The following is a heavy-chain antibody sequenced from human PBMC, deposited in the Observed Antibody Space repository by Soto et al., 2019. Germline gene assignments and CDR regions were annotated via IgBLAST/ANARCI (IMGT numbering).Heavy chain of an antibody. CDR3: ARLWRIAAAGTEIYY. CDR1: GGSISSSSYY. V-gene: IGHV4-39*01. D-gene: IGHD6-13*01. Sequence: QLQLQESGPGLVKPSETLSLTCTVSGGSISSSSYYWGWIRQPPGKGLEWIGSIYYSGSTYYNPSLKSRVTISVDTSKNQFSLKLSSVTAADTAVYYCARLWRIAAAGTEIYYWGQGTLVTVSS. CDR2: IYYSGST. J-gene: IGHJ4*02.